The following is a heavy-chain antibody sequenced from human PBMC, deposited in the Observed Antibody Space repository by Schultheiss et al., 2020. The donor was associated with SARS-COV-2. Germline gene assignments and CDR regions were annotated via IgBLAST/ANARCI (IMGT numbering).Heavy chain of an antibody. CDR3: ARGSYDPSRMDV. CDR2: IYYSGST. D-gene: IGHD3-10*01. Sequence: SETLSLTCAVYGGSFSGYYWSWIRQHPGKGLEWIGYIYYSGSTYYNPSLKSRVTISVDTSKNQFSLKLSSVTAADTAVYYCARGSYDPSRMDVWGQGTTVTVAS. V-gene: IGHV4-31*11. J-gene: IGHJ6*02. CDR1: GGSFSGYY.